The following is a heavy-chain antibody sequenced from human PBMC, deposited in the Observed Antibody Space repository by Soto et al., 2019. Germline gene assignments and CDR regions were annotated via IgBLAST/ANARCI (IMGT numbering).Heavy chain of an antibody. Sequence: EVQLLESGGGLVQPGGSLRLSCAASGFTFSSYAMSWVRQAPGKGLEWVSAISGSGGSSYYADSVKGRFTISRDNSKNTLYLQMNSLRAEDTAVYYCAIRPTVTTPPGPWGQGTLVTVSS. CDR3: AIRPTVTTPPGP. D-gene: IGHD4-4*01. J-gene: IGHJ5*02. CDR1: GFTFSSYA. CDR2: ISGSGGSS. V-gene: IGHV3-23*01.